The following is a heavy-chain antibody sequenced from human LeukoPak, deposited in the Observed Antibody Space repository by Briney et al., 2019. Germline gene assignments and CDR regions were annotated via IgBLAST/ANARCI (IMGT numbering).Heavy chain of an antibody. Sequence: GESLKISCKGSGYSFTSYWIGWVRQMLGKGLEWMGIIYPGDSDTRYSPSFQGQVTISADKSISTAYLQWSSLKASDTAMYYCARQSPDSSGQFDYWGQGTLVTVSS. V-gene: IGHV5-51*01. J-gene: IGHJ4*02. CDR2: IYPGDSDT. CDR3: ARQSPDSSGQFDY. CDR1: GYSFTSYW. D-gene: IGHD3-22*01.